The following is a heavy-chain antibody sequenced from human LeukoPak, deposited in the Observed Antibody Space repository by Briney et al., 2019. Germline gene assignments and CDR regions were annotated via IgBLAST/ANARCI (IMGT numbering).Heavy chain of an antibody. CDR3: AKDTYYYDSSGYYYYLDY. J-gene: IGHJ4*02. Sequence: PGGSLRLSCAASGFTVSSNYMSWVRQAPGKGLEWVSVIYSGGSTYYADSVKGRFTISRDNSKNTLYLQMNSLRAEDTAVYYCAKDTYYYDSSGYYYYLDYWGQGTLVTVSS. V-gene: IGHV3-53*01. CDR1: GFTVSSNY. D-gene: IGHD3-22*01. CDR2: IYSGGST.